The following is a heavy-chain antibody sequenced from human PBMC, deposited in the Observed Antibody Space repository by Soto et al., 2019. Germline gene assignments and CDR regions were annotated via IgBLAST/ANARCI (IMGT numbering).Heavy chain of an antibody. V-gene: IGHV3-21*01. CDR2: ISSSSSYI. CDR1: GFTFSSYS. CDR3: ARDSITVAGRKFDY. J-gene: IGHJ4*02. D-gene: IGHD6-19*01. Sequence: GGSLRLSCAASGFTFSSYSMNWVRQAPGKGLEWVSSISSSSSYIYYADSVKGRFTISRDNAKNSLYLQMNSLRAEDTAVYYCARDSITVAGRKFDYWGQGTLVTVSS.